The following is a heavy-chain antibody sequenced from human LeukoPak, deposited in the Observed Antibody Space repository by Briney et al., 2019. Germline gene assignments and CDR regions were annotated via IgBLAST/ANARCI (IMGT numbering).Heavy chain of an antibody. Sequence: GGSLRLSCAGSGFTFSSYEMTWVRQAPGKGLEWVSYISSSGSTICYADSVEGRFTISRDNAKNSVYLQMNSLRAEDTAVYYCARGRYYYDSSGYYYCDYWGQGTLVTVSS. CDR1: GFTFSSYE. CDR3: ARGRYYYDSSGYYYCDY. V-gene: IGHV3-48*03. CDR2: ISSSGSTI. D-gene: IGHD3-22*01. J-gene: IGHJ4*02.